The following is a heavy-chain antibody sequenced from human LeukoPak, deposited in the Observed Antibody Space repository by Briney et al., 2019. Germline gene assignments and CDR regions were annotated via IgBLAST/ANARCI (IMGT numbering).Heavy chain of an antibody. J-gene: IGHJ4*02. V-gene: IGHV3-48*04. D-gene: IGHD4-17*01. CDR2: ISSSSSST. CDR1: GFTFSSYS. CDR3: ARVIGSYGDSAY. Sequence: WGSLRLSCAASGFTFSSYSMSWVRQAPGKGLEWISYISSSSSSTYYADSVKGRFTISRDNAKNSLYLQMNSLRAEDTAVYYCARVIGSYGDSAYWGRGTLVTVSS.